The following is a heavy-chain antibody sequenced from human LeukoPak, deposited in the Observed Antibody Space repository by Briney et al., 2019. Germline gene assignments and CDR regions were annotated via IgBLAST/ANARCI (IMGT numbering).Heavy chain of an antibody. V-gene: IGHV3-23*01. J-gene: IGHJ4*02. CDR1: GFSVISTY. CDR3: AKDRGDFWSGYYLYCFDY. CDR2: ISGSGGST. Sequence: GGSLRLSCAASGFSVISTYMSWVRQAPGKGLEWVSAISGSGGSTYYADSVKGRFTISRDNSKNTLYLQMNSLRAEDTAVYYCAKDRGDFWSGYYLYCFDYWGQGTLVTVSS. D-gene: IGHD3-3*01.